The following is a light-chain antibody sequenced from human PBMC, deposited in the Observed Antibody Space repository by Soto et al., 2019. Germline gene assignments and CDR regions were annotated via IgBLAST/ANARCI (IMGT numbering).Light chain of an antibody. Sequence: IQMTQFPSSVSASVGDRVTITCRASQDVRTWLAWYQQRPGKAPKVLIHAATILQSGVPSRFRGSGAGTDFTLTINNLQPDEFATYYCQQVDNFPLTFGPGTKVD. CDR3: QQVDNFPLT. J-gene: IGKJ3*01. V-gene: IGKV1-12*01. CDR2: AAT. CDR1: QDVRTW.